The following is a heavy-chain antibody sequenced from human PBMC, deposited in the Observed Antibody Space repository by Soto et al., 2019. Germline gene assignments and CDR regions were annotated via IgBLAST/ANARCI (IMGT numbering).Heavy chain of an antibody. V-gene: IGHV1-8*01. D-gene: IGHD6-6*01. J-gene: IGHJ4*02. CDR3: ARGSIAARRRGNYYFDY. CDR2: MNPNSGNT. Sequence: ASVKVSCKASGYTFTSYDINWVRQATGQGLEWMGWMNPNSGNTGYAQKFQGRVTMTRNTSISTAYMELSSLRSEDTAVYYCARGSIAARRRGNYYFDYWGQGTLVTVSS. CDR1: GYTFTSYD.